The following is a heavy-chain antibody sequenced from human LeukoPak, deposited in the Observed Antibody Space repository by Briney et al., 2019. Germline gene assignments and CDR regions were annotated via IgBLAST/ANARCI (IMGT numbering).Heavy chain of an antibody. CDR1: GFTFSSYE. V-gene: IGHV3-48*03. Sequence: GGSLRLSCAASGFTFSSYEMNWVRQAPGKELEWVSYISGRGATVYYADSLKGRSTISRDNAKNSLYLQMNSLRAEDTAVYYCAREDGYADFDYWGQGTLVTVSS. J-gene: IGHJ4*02. D-gene: IGHD2-2*01. CDR3: AREDGYADFDY. CDR2: ISGRGATV.